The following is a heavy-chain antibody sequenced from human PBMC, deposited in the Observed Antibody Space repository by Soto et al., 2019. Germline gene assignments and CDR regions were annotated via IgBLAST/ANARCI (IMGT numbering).Heavy chain of an antibody. CDR3: ARDVSPGTSTLYLDAFDI. CDR2: IKKDGSRT. J-gene: IGHJ3*02. CDR1: GFSLGSYW. V-gene: IGHV3-7*05. Sequence: EAQLVESGGGLVQPGGSLRLSCAASGFSLGSYWMTWVRQAPGKGLEWVANIKKDGSRTSYLDSVRGRFTISRDNVGNSLSLQMDSLRAEDTGLYFCARDVSPGTSTLYLDAFDIWGQGTRVTVSS. D-gene: IGHD2-8*01.